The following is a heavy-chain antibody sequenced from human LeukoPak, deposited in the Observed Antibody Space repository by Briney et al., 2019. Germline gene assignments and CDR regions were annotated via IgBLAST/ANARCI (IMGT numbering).Heavy chain of an antibody. CDR3: ARVGYSAQVDY. J-gene: IGHJ4*02. CDR2: INSDGSST. D-gene: IGHD4-23*01. CDR1: GFTFSSYW. Sequence: GGSLRLSCAASGFTFSSYWMHWVRQAPGKGLVWVSRINSDGSSTSYADSVKGRFTISRDNAKNTLYLQMNSLRAEDPAVYYCARVGYSAQVDYWGQGTLVTVSS. V-gene: IGHV3-74*01.